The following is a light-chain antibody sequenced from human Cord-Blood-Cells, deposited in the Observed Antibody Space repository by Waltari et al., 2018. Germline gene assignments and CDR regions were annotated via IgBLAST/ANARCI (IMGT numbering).Light chain of an antibody. J-gene: IGKJ2*03. Sequence: DIKMTQSPSSLSASVGDRVTITCRASQSISSYLNWYQQKPGKAPKLLIYAASSLQSGVPSRFSGSGSGTDFTLTISSLQPEDFATYYCQQSYSTPRSFGHGTKLEIK. CDR1: QSISSY. V-gene: IGKV1-39*01. CDR2: AAS. CDR3: QQSYSTPRS.